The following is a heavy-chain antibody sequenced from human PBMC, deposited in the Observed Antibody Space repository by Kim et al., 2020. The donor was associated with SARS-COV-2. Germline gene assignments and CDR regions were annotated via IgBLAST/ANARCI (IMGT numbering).Heavy chain of an antibody. V-gene: IGHV3-49*03. J-gene: IGHJ6*02. D-gene: IGHD2-2*01. CDR1: GFTSGDYA. CDR2: IRGRVYGATT. CDR3: TRQGNILAVPPSTASYGMDV. Sequence: GGSLRLSCTASGFTSGDYAMSWFRRAPGKGLEWVGFIRGRVYGATTEYAASVKGRFTIARDDSNSIAYLQMNSLKTEDTAVYYCTRQGNILAVPPSTASYGMDVWGQGTTVTVSS.